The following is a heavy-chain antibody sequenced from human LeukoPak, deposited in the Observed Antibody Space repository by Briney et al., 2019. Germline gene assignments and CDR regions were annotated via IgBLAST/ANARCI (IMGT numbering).Heavy chain of an antibody. CDR3: AKSGIWGSYPYY. V-gene: IGHV3-21*01. CDR1: GFTFSSYS. CDR2: ISSSSSYI. J-gene: IGHJ4*02. Sequence: GGSLRLSCAASGFTFSSYSMNWVRQAPGKGLEWVSSISSSSSYIYYADSVKGRFSISRDNAKNSLYLQMNSLRAEDTAVYYCAKSGIWGSYPYYWGQGTLVTVSS. D-gene: IGHD3-16*02.